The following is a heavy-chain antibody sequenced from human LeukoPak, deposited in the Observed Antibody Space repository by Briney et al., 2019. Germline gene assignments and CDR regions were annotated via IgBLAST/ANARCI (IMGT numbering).Heavy chain of an antibody. D-gene: IGHD1-26*01. CDR2: IYYSGST. J-gene: IGHJ4*02. CDR3: ARDSPYSGNYSPIDY. CDR1: GGSISSSSYY. V-gene: IGHV4-61*01. Sequence: SETLSLTCTVSGGSISSSSYYWGWIRQPPGKGLEWIGYIYYSGSTNYNPSLKSRVTISVDTSKNQFSLKLSSVTAADTAVYYCARDSPYSGNYSPIDYWGQGTLVTVSS.